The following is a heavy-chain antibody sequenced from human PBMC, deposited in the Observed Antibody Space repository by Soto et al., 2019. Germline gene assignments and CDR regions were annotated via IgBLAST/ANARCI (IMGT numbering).Heavy chain of an antibody. CDR3: AREGGIVGATAADY. D-gene: IGHD1-26*01. J-gene: IGHJ4*02. CDR1: GGSISSGGYY. Sequence: QVQLQESGPGLVKPSQTLSLTCTVSGGSISSGGYYWSWIRQHPGKGLEWIGYIYYSGSTYYNPSLQSRVTTXVXTXXNPFSLKLSSVTAADTAVYYCAREGGIVGATAADYWGQGTLVTVSS. CDR2: IYYSGST. V-gene: IGHV4-31*03.